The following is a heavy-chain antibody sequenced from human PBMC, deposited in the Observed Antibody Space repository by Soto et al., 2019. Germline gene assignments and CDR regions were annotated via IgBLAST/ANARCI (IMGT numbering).Heavy chain of an antibody. CDR1: GYTFTSYG. CDR3: ARVTMVRGVINWFDP. CDR2: ISAYNGNT. Sequence: ASVKVSCKASGYTFTSYGISWLRQAPGQGLEWMGWISAYNGNTNYAQKLQGRVTMTTDTSTSTAYMELRSLRSDDTAVYYCARVTMVRGVINWFDPWGQGTLVTVSS. V-gene: IGHV1-18*01. J-gene: IGHJ5*02. D-gene: IGHD3-10*01.